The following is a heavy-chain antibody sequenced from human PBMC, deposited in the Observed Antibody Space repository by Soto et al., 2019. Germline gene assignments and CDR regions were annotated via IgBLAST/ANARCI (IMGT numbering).Heavy chain of an antibody. CDR3: VKGEYYYDSSGYYPFDY. CDR2: ISINGGST. V-gene: IGHV3-64D*06. Sequence: PGGSLRLSCSASGFTFSIYAMHWVRQAPGKGLEYVSSISINGGSTHYADSVKGRFTISRDNSKNSQYLQMSSLRADDTALYYCVKGEYYYDSSGYYPFDYWGQGTLVTVS. D-gene: IGHD3-22*01. CDR1: GFTFSIYA. J-gene: IGHJ4*02.